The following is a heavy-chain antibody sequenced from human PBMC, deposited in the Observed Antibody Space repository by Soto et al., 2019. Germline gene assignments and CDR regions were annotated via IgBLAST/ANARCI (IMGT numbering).Heavy chain of an antibody. D-gene: IGHD3-22*01. V-gene: IGHV1-46*01. CDR3: ARGQYYSDTSPSPLHY. J-gene: IGHJ4*02. CDR2: INPSGGSA. Sequence: ASGKVSFTASAYTFTRSYMHWVRQAAGQGLEWMGIINPSGGSANYAQKFQGRLTVTRDTSTSTVYMELNSLRSEDTAVYYCARGQYYSDTSPSPLHYWGQGTLVTGSS. CDR1: AYTFTRSY.